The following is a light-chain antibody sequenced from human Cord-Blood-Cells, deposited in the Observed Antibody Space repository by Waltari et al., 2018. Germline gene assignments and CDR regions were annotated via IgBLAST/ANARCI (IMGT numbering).Light chain of an antibody. CDR1: AWPKQY. CDR3: QSADSSGTYVV. V-gene: IGLV3-25*02. Sequence: SYELTQPPSVSVSPGQTARIPCSGDAWPKQYDYWYQQKPGQAPVLVIYKDSERPSGIPERFSGSSSGTTVRLTISGVQAEEEADYYFQSADSSGTYVVFGGGTKLTVL. CDR2: KDS. J-gene: IGLJ2*01.